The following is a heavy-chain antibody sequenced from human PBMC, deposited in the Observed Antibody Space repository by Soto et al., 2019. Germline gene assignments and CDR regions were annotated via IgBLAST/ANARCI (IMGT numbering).Heavy chain of an antibody. D-gene: IGHD5-18*01. CDR2: ISYDGSNK. V-gene: IGHV3-30-3*01. CDR1: GFTFSSYT. J-gene: IGHJ4*02. CDR3: ARAQPFDY. Sequence: RRLSCAASGFTFSSYTMHWVRQAPGKGLEWVAVISYDGSNKYYADSVKGRFTLSRDNSKNTLYLQMNSLRAEDTAVYYCARAQPFDYWGQGTLVT.